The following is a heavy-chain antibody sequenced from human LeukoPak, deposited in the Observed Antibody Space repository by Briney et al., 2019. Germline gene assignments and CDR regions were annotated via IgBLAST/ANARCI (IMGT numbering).Heavy chain of an antibody. CDR1: AFTLSSYA. CDR3: AKGSTMVRGPWSY. V-gene: IGHV3-23*01. J-gene: IGHJ4*02. CDR2: ISVSGVST. Sequence: GRSMSLSCAASAFTLSSYAVSWVRWAPGKGLEWVSAISVSGVSTYYAASVKGRFTISRDNSKNTLYLQMNSLRAEDTAVYYCAKGSTMVRGPWSYWGQGTLVTVSS. D-gene: IGHD3-10*01.